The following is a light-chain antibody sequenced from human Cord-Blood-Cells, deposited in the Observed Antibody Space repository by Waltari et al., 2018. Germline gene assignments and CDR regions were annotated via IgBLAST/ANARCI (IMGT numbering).Light chain of an antibody. V-gene: IGKV1-39*01. J-gene: IGKJ4*01. CDR1: QSISSN. CDR2: AAS. Sequence: DILMTQSPSSLSASVGDSVTITCRASQSISSNLNCYQQKPGKAPKLLIYAASSMQSGVPSRFSGSGSGTDFTLTISSLQPEDFATYYCQQSYSTPLTIGGGTKVEIK. CDR3: QQSYSTPLT.